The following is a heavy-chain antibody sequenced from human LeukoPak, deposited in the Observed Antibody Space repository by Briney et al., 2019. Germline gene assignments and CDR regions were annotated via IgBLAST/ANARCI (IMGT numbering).Heavy chain of an antibody. J-gene: IGHJ6*02. CDR1: GGSISGGGYS. V-gene: IGHV4-30-2*01. CDR3: ASSSGSYYYYGMDV. Sequence: PSETLSLTCAVSGGSISGGGYSWSWIRQPPGKGLEWIGYIYHSGSTYYNPSLKSRVTISVDRSKNQFSLKLSSVTAADTAVYYCASSSGSYYYYGMDVWGQGTTVTVSS. D-gene: IGHD3-10*01. CDR2: IYHSGST.